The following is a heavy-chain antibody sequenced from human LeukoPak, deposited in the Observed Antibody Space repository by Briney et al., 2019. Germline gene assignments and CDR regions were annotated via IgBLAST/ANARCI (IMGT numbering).Heavy chain of an antibody. Sequence: LPGGSLRLSCAASGFTFSSYAMSWVRQAPGKGLGWVSAISGSGGSTYYADSVKGRFTISRDNSKNTLYLQMNSLRAEDTAVYYCAKDSGYPVFEYWGQGTLVTVSS. CDR1: GFTFSSYA. V-gene: IGHV3-23*01. CDR3: AKDSGYPVFEY. D-gene: IGHD5-12*01. J-gene: IGHJ4*02. CDR2: ISGSGGST.